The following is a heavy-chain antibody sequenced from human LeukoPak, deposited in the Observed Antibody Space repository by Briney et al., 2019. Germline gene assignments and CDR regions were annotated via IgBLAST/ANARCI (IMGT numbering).Heavy chain of an antibody. D-gene: IGHD6-13*01. CDR2: IGWNSGSI. J-gene: IGHJ4*02. Sequence: PGGSLRLSCAASGFTFDDYAMHWVRQAPGKGLEWVSGIGWNSGSIGYADSVKGRFTISRDNAKNSLYLQMDSLRAEDTALYYCAKARRGYSSSWYEGDFDYWGQGTLVTVSS. CDR1: GFTFDDYA. CDR3: AKARRGYSSSWYEGDFDY. V-gene: IGHV3-9*01.